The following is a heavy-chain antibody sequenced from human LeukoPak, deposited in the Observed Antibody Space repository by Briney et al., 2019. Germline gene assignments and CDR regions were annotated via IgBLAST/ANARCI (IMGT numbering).Heavy chain of an antibody. Sequence: PGGSLRLSCAASGFTFSSYAMSWVRQAPGKGLEWVAVISYDGSNKYYADSVKGRFTISRDNSKNTLYLQMNSLRAEDTAVYYCARSAYGDNFDYWGQGTLVTVSS. D-gene: IGHD4-17*01. J-gene: IGHJ4*02. V-gene: IGHV3-30-3*01. CDR1: GFTFSSYA. CDR3: ARSAYGDNFDY. CDR2: ISYDGSNK.